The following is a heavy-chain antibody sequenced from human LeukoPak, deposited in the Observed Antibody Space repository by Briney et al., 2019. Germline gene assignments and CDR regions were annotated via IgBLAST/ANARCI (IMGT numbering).Heavy chain of an antibody. V-gene: IGHV4-34*01. CDR1: GGSFCGYY. CDR2: LNHSVST. Sequence: SETLSLTCAVYGGSFCGYYWSCIRQPPGKGLEWIGELNHSVSTNYNPSLKSRVTISVDTSKNQSSLKLRFVTAAEKAVYYCARALVGTIFGDWTPNGIQHWGQGTLVTVSS. D-gene: IGHD3-3*01. CDR3: ARALVGTIFGDWTPNGIQH. J-gene: IGHJ1*01.